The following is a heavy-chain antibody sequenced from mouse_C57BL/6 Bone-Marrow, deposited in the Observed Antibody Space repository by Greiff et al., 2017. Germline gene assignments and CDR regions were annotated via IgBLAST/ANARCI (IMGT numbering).Heavy chain of an antibody. CDR3: ARHSFNSNYDWYFDV. V-gene: IGHV5-6*01. D-gene: IGHD2-5*01. J-gene: IGHJ1*03. CDR1: GFTFSSYG. Sequence: EVQLVESGGDLVKPGGSLKLSCAASGFTFSSYGMSWVRQTPDSVKGRFTISRDNAKNTLYLQMSSLKSEDTDMYYCARHSFNSNYDWYFDVWGTGTTVTVSS.